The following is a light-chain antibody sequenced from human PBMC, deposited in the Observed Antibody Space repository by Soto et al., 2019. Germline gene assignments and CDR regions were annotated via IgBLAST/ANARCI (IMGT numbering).Light chain of an antibody. Sequence: DIQMTQSPSSLSASVGDTVTITCRASQGISNSLAWLQQKPGRVPQFLIYAASTLQPGVPPRFSGSGSGTDFTLTISSLQPEDVATYYCQNYNSAPLTFGPGTRVEIK. V-gene: IGKV1-27*01. CDR2: AAS. J-gene: IGKJ3*01. CDR3: QNYNSAPLT. CDR1: QGISNS.